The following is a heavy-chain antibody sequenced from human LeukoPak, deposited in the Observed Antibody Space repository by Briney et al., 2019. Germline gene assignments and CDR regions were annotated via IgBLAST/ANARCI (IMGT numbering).Heavy chain of an antibody. D-gene: IGHD2-2*01. CDR3: AREGPATFDY. J-gene: IGHJ4*02. CDR1: GGSISNYH. V-gene: IGHV4-4*07. Sequence: NPSETLSLTWTVSGGSISNYHWSWIRQPAGKGLEWIGRIYTSGSTNYNPSLESRVTMSVDTSKNQFSLKLRSVTAADTAVYYCAREGPATFDYWGQGTLVTVSS. CDR2: IYTSGST.